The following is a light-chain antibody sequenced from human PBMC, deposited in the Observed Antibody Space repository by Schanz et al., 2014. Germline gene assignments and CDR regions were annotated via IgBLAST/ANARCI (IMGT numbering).Light chain of an antibody. CDR1: QDIGRF. Sequence: DIQLTQSPSSLSASVGDRVTFTCQASQDIGRFLNWYQHKEGEAPKLLIYDSSTLAPGVPSRFSGSGSGTQFSFTINTLQPEDFATYSCQQADNMPLTFGGGTKVEIK. CDR2: DSS. J-gene: IGKJ4*01. V-gene: IGKV1-33*01. CDR3: QQADNMPLT.